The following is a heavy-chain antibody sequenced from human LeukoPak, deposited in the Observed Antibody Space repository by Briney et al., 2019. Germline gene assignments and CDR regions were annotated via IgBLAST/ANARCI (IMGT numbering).Heavy chain of an antibody. CDR3: ARERITWFDS. CDR2: ISSSGSTI. D-gene: IGHD3-16*01. J-gene: IGHJ5*01. CDR1: GFTFSSDE. V-gene: IGHV3-48*03. Sequence: GGSLRLSCVASGFTFSSDEMNWVRQAPGKWLEWVSYISSSGSTIYYADSVKGRFTISRDNAKKSLYLQMNSLRAEDTAVYYCARERITWFDSWGQGTLVTVSS.